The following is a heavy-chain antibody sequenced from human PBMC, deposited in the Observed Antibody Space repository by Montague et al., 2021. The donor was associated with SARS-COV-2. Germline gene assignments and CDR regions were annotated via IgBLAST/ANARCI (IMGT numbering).Heavy chain of an antibody. V-gene: IGHV6-1*01. CDR2: TYYRPKWYN. D-gene: IGHD1-26*01. CDR1: GDSVARSSAA. J-gene: IGHJ4*02. Sequence: CAISGDSVARSSAAWNWIRQSPSRDLEWLGRTYYRPKWYNDYAVSVKSRITINPDISKNQISLQLNSVTPEDTAVYYCARTSASSDYWGQGTLVTVSS. CDR3: ARTSASSDY.